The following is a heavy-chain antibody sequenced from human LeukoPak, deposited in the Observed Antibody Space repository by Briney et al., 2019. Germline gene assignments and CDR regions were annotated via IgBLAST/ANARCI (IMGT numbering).Heavy chain of an antibody. CDR1: GGSISSSSYY. J-gene: IGHJ5*02. CDR2: IYYSGST. V-gene: IGHV4-39*07. Sequence: TPSETLSLTCTVSGGSISSSSYYWGWIRQPPGKGLEWIGSIYYSGSTYYNPSLKSRVTISVDTSKNQFSLKLSSVTAADTAVYYCARDPGLGRGFDPWGQGTLVTVSS. CDR3: ARDPGLGRGFDP. D-gene: IGHD3-10*01.